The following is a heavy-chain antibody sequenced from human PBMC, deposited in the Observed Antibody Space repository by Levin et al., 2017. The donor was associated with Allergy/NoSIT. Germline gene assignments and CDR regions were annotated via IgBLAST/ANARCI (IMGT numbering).Heavy chain of an antibody. J-gene: IGHJ4*02. D-gene: IGHD2-21*02. CDR1: GGTFSSYA. Sequence: VASVKVSCKASGGTFSSYAISWVRQAPGQGLEWMGGIIPIFGTANYAQKFQGRVTITADESTSTAYMELSSLRSEDTAVYYCARNSAVTEEGFDYWGQGTLVTVSS. CDR2: IIPIFGTA. V-gene: IGHV1-69*13. CDR3: ARNSAVTEEGFDY.